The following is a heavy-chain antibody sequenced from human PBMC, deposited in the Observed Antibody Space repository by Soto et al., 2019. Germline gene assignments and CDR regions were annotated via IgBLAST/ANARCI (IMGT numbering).Heavy chain of an antibody. J-gene: IGHJ6*02. CDR1: GYTFTSYY. V-gene: IGHV1-46*01. CDR3: AKCLGPIVVVPAANPGATGYYYGMDV. D-gene: IGHD2-2*01. CDR2: INPSGGST. Sequence: ASVKVSCKXSGYTFTSYYMHWVRQAPGQGLEWMGIINPSGGSTSYAQKFQGRVTMTRDTSTSTVYMELSSLRSEDTAVYYCAKCLGPIVVVPAANPGATGYYYGMDVWGQGTTVTVSS.